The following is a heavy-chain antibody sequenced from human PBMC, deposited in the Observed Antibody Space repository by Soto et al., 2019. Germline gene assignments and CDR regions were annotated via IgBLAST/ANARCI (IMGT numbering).Heavy chain of an antibody. CDR2: ISSSGKT. Sequence: PSETLSLTCTVSDGSFSSNTDYWGWIRQPPGKGLECIGSISSSGKTYYNPSLKSRVTISVDTSKDQFSLRVSSVTAADAAVYYCARHIGYTDSSRFDDWGPGTLVTVPQ. D-gene: IGHD6-13*01. J-gene: IGHJ4*02. CDR3: ARHIGYTDSSRFDD. CDR1: DGSFSSNTDY. V-gene: IGHV4-39*01.